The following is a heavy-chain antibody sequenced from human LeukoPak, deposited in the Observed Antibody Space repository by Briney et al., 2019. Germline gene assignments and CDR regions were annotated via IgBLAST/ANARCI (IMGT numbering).Heavy chain of an antibody. Sequence: GGSLRLSCVGSGFTFSNYAMMWVRQTQGKRLEWVSAIRGSGTSTFYADSVKGRVTIFRDNFKNTVYLQMNNLRADDSAVYYCARDPNGDYIGAFAFQRWGLGTQVTVSS. CDR2: IRGSGTST. CDR1: GFTFSNYA. D-gene: IGHD4-17*01. CDR3: ARDPNGDYIGAFAFQR. V-gene: IGHV3-23*01. J-gene: IGHJ1*01.